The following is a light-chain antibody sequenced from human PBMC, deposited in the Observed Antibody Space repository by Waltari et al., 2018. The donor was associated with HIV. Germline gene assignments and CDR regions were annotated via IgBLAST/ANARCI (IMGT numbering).Light chain of an antibody. J-gene: IGKJ2*01. V-gene: IGKV2-28*01. CDR1: QSLLHSNGYNF. Sequence: IVMTQSPLSLPVTPGEPASISCSSSQSLLHSNGYNFLDWYLQKPGQSPQLLIYLGSNRASGVPDRFSGSGSGTDFTLRISRVEAEDVGVYYCVQGLQTPYTFGQGTRLEIK. CDR3: VQGLQTPYT. CDR2: LGS.